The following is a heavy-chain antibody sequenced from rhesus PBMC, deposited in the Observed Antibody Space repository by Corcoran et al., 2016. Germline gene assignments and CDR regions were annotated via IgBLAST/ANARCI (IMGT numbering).Heavy chain of an antibody. D-gene: IGHD4-11*01. Sequence: DVQLVESGGGLVKPGGSLRLSCVASGFTFTTYEMHWVRQAPGEGLEGVSVISASGDATYSADSVKGRFTISRDNAKNSLFLQMNSLRAEDTAVYYCTHYQRGYWGQGVLVTVSS. J-gene: IGHJ4*01. V-gene: IGHV3-100*02. CDR1: GFTFTTYE. CDR2: ISASGDAT. CDR3: THYQRGY.